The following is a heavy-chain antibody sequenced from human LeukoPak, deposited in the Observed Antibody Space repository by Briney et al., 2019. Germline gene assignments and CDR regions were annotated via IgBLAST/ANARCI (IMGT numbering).Heavy chain of an antibody. D-gene: IGHD6-13*01. Sequence: PSETLSLTCTVSGGSISSYYWSWIRQPAGKGLECIGRIYTSGSTNYNPSLKSRVTMSVDTSKNQFSLKLSSVTAADTAVYYCARASEVSSSWLRSYYYYYMDVWGKGTTVTVSS. CDR2: IYTSGST. CDR3: ARASEVSSSWLRSYYYYYMDV. V-gene: IGHV4-4*07. J-gene: IGHJ6*03. CDR1: GGSISSYY.